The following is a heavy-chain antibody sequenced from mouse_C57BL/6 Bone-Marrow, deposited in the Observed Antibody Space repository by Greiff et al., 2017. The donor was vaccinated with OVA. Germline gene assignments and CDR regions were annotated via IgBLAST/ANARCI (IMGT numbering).Heavy chain of an antibody. Sequence: EVQVVESGGGLVQPGGSLKLSCAASGFTFSDYYMYWVRQTPEKRLEWVAYISNGGGSTYYPDTVKGRFTISRDNAKNTLYLQMSRLKSEDTAMYYCARRNCYAMDYWGQGTSVTVSS. CDR2: ISNGGGST. D-gene: IGHD4-1*01. V-gene: IGHV5-12*01. CDR1: GFTFSDYY. CDR3: ARRNCYAMDY. J-gene: IGHJ4*01.